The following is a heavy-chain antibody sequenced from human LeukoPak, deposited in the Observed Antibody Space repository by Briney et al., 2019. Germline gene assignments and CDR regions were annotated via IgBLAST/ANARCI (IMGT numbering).Heavy chain of an antibody. D-gene: IGHD3-10*01. J-gene: IGHJ6*02. V-gene: IGHV3-23*01. Sequence: GGSLRLSCTASRFTFSSFAMTWVRQAPGKGLEWVSSIRGSGGSTFYADSVKGRFTISRDNSKNTLYLQMNSLRAEDTAVYYCAKQVRGGGYYGMDVWGQGTTVTVSS. CDR3: AKQVRGGGYYGMDV. CDR2: IRGSGGST. CDR1: RFTFSSFA.